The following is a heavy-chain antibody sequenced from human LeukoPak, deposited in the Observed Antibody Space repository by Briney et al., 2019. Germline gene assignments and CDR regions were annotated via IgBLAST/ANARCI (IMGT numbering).Heavy chain of an antibody. V-gene: IGHV3-23*01. CDR2: ISGSGGST. CDR3: AFTGRERSCSSTSCNSGYY. CDR1: GFTFSSYA. Sequence: SGRSLRLSCAASGFTFSSYAMSWVRQAPGKELEWVSAISGSGGSTYYADSVKGRFTISRDNSKNTLYLQMNSLRGEDTAVYYCAFTGRERSCSSTSCNSGYYWGQGTLVTVSS. D-gene: IGHD2-2*01. J-gene: IGHJ4*02.